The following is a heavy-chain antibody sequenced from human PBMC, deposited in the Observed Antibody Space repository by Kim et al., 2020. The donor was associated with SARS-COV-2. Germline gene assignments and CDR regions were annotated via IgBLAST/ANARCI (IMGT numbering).Heavy chain of an antibody. D-gene: IGHD4-17*01. Sequence: SETLSLTCTVSGGSISSYYWSWIRQPPGKGLEWIGYIYYSGSTNYNPSLKSRVTISVDTSKNQFSLKLSSVTAADTAVYYCARDYGDYVRAFDIWGQGTMVTVSS. CDR2: IYYSGST. J-gene: IGHJ3*02. V-gene: IGHV4-59*01. CDR1: GGSISSYY. CDR3: ARDYGDYVRAFDI.